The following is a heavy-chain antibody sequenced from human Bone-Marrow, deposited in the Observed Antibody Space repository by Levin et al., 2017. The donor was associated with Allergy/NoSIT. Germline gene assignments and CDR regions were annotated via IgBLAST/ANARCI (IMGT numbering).Heavy chain of an antibody. CDR2: INPNSGEK. D-gene: IGHD5/OR15-5a*01. J-gene: IGHJ5*01. Sequence: ASVKVSCKAFGYSFTYYYIYWLRQAPGQGLEYMGWINPNSGEKDSAEKFHGRITMTRDTSISTAYMEIGGLKSDDTAIYYCARESAMVSTKWFDSWGQGTLVTVSS. V-gene: IGHV1-2*02. CDR1: GYSFTYYY. CDR3: ARESAMVSTKWFDS.